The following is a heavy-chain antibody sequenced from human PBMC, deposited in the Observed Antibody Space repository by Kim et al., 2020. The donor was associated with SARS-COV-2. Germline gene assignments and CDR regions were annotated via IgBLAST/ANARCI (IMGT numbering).Heavy chain of an antibody. D-gene: IGHD2-21*02. Sequence: SQTLSLTCAISGDSVSSNSAAWNWIRQSPSRGLEWLGRTYYRSKWYNDYAVSVKSRIIINPDTAKNQFSLQLNSVTPEDTAVYYCARAAPGCGGNCRNWLDPWGQGPLVTVSS. CDR3: ARAAPGCGGNCRNWLDP. J-gene: IGHJ5*02. CDR2: TYYRSKWYN. V-gene: IGHV6-1*01. CDR1: GDSVSSNSAA.